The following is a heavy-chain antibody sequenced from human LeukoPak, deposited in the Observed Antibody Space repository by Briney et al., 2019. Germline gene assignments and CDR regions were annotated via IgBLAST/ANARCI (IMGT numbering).Heavy chain of an antibody. CDR3: ARAWTTVMSSYFDY. V-gene: IGHV3-7*01. J-gene: IGHJ4*02. Sequence: PGGSLRLSCAASGFTFSSYWMSWVRQAPGKGLEWVANIKQDGSEKYYVDSVKGRFTISRDNAKNSLYLQMNSLRAEDTAVYYCARAWTTVMSSYFDYWGQGTLVTVSS. D-gene: IGHD4-17*01. CDR1: GFTFSSYW. CDR2: IKQDGSEK.